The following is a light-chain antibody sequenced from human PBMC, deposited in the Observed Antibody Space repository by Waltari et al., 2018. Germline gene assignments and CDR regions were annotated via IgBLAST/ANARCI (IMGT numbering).Light chain of an antibody. CDR3: QRSDPFSPS. J-gene: IGKJ1*01. CDR1: DNINNW. CDR2: KAS. V-gene: IGKV1-5*03. Sequence: DIHMTQSPSTLSASVGDRVTITCRASDNINNWLAWYQQKPGKAPKLLIYKASNLEPGVPSRFSGSGSGTDFALTISSLQPDDFATYYCQRSDPFSPSFGQGTKVDIK.